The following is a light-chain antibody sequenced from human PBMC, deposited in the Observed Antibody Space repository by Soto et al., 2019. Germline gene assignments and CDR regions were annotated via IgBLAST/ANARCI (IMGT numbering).Light chain of an antibody. V-gene: IGKV3D-15*01. CDR1: QSISSN. Sequence: ETVMTESPATLSVSPGERATLSCRASQSISSNLAWYQQKPGQAPRLLIYGTSSRATGIPDRFSGSGSGTDFTLTISRLEPEDFAVYYCQQSDTFGQGTRLEIK. J-gene: IGKJ5*01. CDR2: GTS. CDR3: QQSDT.